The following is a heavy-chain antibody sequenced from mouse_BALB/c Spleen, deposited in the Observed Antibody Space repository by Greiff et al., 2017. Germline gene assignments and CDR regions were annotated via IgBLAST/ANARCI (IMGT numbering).Heavy chain of an antibody. Sequence: VQLQQSAAELARPGASVKMSCKASGYTFTSYTMHWVKQRPGQGLEWIGYINPSSGYTEYNQKFKDKTTLTADKSSSTAYMQLSSLTSEDSAVYYCARAEFITTATDYRGQGTTLTVSS. CDR3: ARAEFITTATDY. D-gene: IGHD1-2*01. V-gene: IGHV1-4*02. J-gene: IGHJ2*01. CDR1: GYTFTSYT. CDR2: INPSSGYT.